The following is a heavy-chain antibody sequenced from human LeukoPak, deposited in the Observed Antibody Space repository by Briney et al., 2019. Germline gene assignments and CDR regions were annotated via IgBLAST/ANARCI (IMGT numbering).Heavy chain of an antibody. V-gene: IGHV3-53*01. D-gene: IGHD3-22*01. CDR1: GFTVSSNY. Sequence: TGGSLRLSCAASGFTVSSNYMSWVRQAPGKGLEWVSVIYSGSSTYYADSVKGRFTISRDNSKNTLYLQMNSLRAEDTAVYYCARVWYYDSSGYLDYWGQGTLVTVSS. CDR3: ARVWYYDSSGYLDY. CDR2: IYSGSST. J-gene: IGHJ4*02.